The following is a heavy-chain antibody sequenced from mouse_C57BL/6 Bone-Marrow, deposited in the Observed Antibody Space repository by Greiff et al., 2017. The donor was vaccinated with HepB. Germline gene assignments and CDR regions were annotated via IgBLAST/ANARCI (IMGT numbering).Heavy chain of an antibody. D-gene: IGHD1-1*01. CDR2: IDPSDSYT. V-gene: IGHV1-69*01. CDR3: AREDYGSSYAMDY. CDR1: GYTFTSYW. Sequence: VQLQQPGAELVMPGASVKLSCKASGYTFTSYWMHWVKQRPGQGLEWIGEIDPSDSYTNYNQKFKGKSTLTVDKSSSTAYMQLSRLTSEASAVYYCAREDYGSSYAMDYWGQGTSVTVSS. J-gene: IGHJ4*01.